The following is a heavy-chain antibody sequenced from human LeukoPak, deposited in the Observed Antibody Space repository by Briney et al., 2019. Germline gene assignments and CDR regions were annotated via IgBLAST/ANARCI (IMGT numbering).Heavy chain of an antibody. CDR2: IYYSGST. D-gene: IGHD3-10*01. V-gene: IGHV4-59*01. J-gene: IGHJ4*02. Sequence: SETLSLTCTVSGGSISSYYWSWIRQPPGKGLEWIGYIYYSGSTNYNPSLKSRVTMSVDTSENQLSLKLSSVTAADTAVYYCATMVQGIYTYFGSWGQGNLVAVSS. CDR3: ATMVQGIYTYFGS. CDR1: GGSISSYY.